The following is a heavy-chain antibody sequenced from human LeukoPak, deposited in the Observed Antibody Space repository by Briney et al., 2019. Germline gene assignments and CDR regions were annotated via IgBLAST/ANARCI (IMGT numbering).Heavy chain of an antibody. CDR1: GFTLSDYD. CDR3: ARAKRETSTRPWASGMDV. D-gene: IGHD1-1*01. V-gene: IGHV3-13*01. CDR2: LGSAGDK. Sequence: QSGGSLRLSCAASGFTLSDYDIHWVRQPIGKGLDWVSGLGSAGDKYHAGSERGRFTISSEDAETSVYLQMNGLRTEDTAIYYCARAKRETSTRPWASGMDVWGQGTRVTVSS. J-gene: IGHJ6*02.